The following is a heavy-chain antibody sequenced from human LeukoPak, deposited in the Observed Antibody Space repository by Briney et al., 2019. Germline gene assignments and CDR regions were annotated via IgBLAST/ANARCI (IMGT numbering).Heavy chain of an antibody. CDR2: IWYDGSYK. Sequence: GRSLRLSCAASGFTFITYGMHWVRQAPGKGLEWVALIWYDGSYKYYADSVKGRFTISRDNSKNTLYLQMNSLRAEDTAVYYCAREYYDSSDYPRQHYFDYWGQGTLVTVSS. D-gene: IGHD3-22*01. V-gene: IGHV3-33*01. CDR1: GFTFITYG. CDR3: AREYYDSSDYPRQHYFDY. J-gene: IGHJ4*02.